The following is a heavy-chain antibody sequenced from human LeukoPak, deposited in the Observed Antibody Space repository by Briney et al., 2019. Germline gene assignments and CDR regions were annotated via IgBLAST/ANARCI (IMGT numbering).Heavy chain of an antibody. CDR1: GGSISSHY. D-gene: IGHD3-9*01. J-gene: IGHJ4*02. V-gene: IGHV4-59*11. CDR3: ARETYYDILTGSGATFDY. Sequence: PSETLSLTCTVSGGSISSHYWSWIRQPPGKGLEWIGYIYYSGSTNYNPSLKSRVTISVDTSKNQFSLKLSSVTAADTAVYYCARETYYDILTGSGATFDYWGQGTLVTVSS. CDR2: IYYSGST.